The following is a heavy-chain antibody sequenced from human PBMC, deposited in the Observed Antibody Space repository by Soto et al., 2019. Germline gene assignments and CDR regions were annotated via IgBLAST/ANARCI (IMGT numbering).Heavy chain of an antibody. CDR3: AADLRLGELAYYGFDV. CDR2: IIPIFGTP. J-gene: IGHJ6*02. D-gene: IGHD3-16*01. Sequence: QVQLVQSGAEVKKPGSSVMVSCKASGGTFSSYGISWVRQAPGQGLEWMGGIIPIFGTPNYAQKFQGRVTITADKSTSTAYMELYSLRSEDTAVYYCAADLRLGELAYYGFDVWGQGTTVTVS. CDR1: GGTFSSYG. V-gene: IGHV1-69*06.